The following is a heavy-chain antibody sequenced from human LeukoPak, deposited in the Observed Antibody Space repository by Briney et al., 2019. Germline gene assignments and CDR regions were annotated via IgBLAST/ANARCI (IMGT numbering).Heavy chain of an antibody. CDR1: GGTFSSYA. D-gene: IGHD2-2*01. CDR2: IIPIFGTA. J-gene: IGHJ5*02. Sequence: ASVKDSCKASGGTFSSYAISWVRQAPGQGLEWMGGIIPIFGTANYAQKLQGRVTMTTDTSTSTAYMELRSLRSDDTAVYYCARFVVVPAAKPYSYNWFDPWGQGTLVTVSS. V-gene: IGHV1-69*05. CDR3: ARFVVVPAAKPYSYNWFDP.